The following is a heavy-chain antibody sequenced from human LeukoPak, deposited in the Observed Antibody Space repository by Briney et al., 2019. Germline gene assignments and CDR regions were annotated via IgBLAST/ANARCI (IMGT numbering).Heavy chain of an antibody. CDR1: GGSISSGRNY. CDR2: IYTSGNT. Sequence: SETLSLTCTVSGGSISSGRNYWSWIRQPAGKGLEWIGLIYTSGNTNYNPSLKSRVTISVDTSKNQFSLKVTSVTAADTAVYYCAREEGGHYRLFEYWGQGTLVTVSS. J-gene: IGHJ4*02. CDR3: AREEGGHYRLFEY. D-gene: IGHD3-22*01. V-gene: IGHV4-61*02.